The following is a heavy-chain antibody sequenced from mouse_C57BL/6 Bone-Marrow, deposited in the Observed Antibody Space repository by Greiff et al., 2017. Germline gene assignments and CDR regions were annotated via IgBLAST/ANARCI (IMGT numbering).Heavy chain of an antibody. CDR2: ISNLAYSI. Sequence: EVHLVESGGGLVQPGGSLKLSCAASGFTFSDYGMAWVRQAPRKGPEWVAFISNLAYSIYYADTVTGRFTISRENAKNTRYLEMSSLRSEDTAMYYCARWLLRAMDYWGQGTSVTVSS. CDR3: ARWLLRAMDY. CDR1: GFTFSDYG. V-gene: IGHV5-15*01. D-gene: IGHD2-3*01. J-gene: IGHJ4*01.